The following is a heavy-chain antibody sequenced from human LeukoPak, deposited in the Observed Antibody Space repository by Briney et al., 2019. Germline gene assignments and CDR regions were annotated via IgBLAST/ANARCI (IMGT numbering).Heavy chain of an antibody. V-gene: IGHV3-23*01. J-gene: IGHJ4*02. CDR1: GFTFSSYA. Sequence: GSLRLSCAASGFTFSSYAMSWVRQAPGKGLEWVSAISGSGGSTYCADSVKGRFTISRDNSKNTLYLQMNSLRAEDTAVYYCANYYDSSGYYSFFDYWGQGTLVTVSS. CDR3: ANYYDSSGYYSFFDY. CDR2: ISGSGGST. D-gene: IGHD3-22*01.